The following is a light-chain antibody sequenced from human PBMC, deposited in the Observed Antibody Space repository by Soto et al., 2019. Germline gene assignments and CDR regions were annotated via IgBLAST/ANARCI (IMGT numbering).Light chain of an antibody. CDR1: QSVSSN. CDR3: QQYNNWPPVT. J-gene: IGKJ3*01. V-gene: IGKV3-15*01. CDR2: GAS. Sequence: EIVMTQSPATLSVSKRERATLSCRASQSVSSNLAWYQQKPGQAPRLLIYGASTRATGIPARFSGSGSGTEFTLTISSLQSEDFAVYYCQQYNNWPPVTFGPGTKVDI.